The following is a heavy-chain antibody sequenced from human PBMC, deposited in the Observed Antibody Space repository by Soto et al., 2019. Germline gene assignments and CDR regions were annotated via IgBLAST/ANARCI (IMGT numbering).Heavy chain of an antibody. V-gene: IGHV3-23*01. CDR2: ISGSGGST. J-gene: IGHJ4*02. D-gene: IGHD3-22*01. CDR3: AKDSYYYDSSGRDY. Sequence: GGSLRLSCAASGFTFSSYVMSWVRQAPGKGLEWVSAISGSGGSTYYADSVKGRFTISRDNSKNTLYLQMNSLRAEDTAVYYCAKDSYYYDSSGRDYWGQGTLVTVSS. CDR1: GFTFSSYV.